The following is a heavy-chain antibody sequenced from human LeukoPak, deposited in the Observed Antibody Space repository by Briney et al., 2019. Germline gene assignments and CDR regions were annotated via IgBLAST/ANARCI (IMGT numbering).Heavy chain of an antibody. CDR1: GGSISSSIYY. CDR2: IYYSGST. D-gene: IGHD6-19*01. CDR3: ARASSGWYELVDY. V-gene: IGHV4-39*01. J-gene: IGHJ4*02. Sequence: PSETLSLTCTVSGGSISSSIYYWGWIRQSPGKGLEWIGSIYYSGSTYYNPSLKSRVTISVDTSKNQFSLKLSSVTAADTAVYYCARASSGWYELVDYWGQGTLVTVSS.